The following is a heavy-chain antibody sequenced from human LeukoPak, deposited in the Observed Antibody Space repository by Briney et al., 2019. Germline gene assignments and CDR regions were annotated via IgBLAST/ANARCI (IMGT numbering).Heavy chain of an antibody. V-gene: IGHV3-21*04. CDR2: ITGSSSCI. D-gene: IGHD6-13*01. J-gene: IGHJ4*02. CDR1: GFTFSSYA. Sequence: PGGSLRLSCAASGFTFSSYAMNWVRQAPGKGLEWVSSITGSSSCIYYADSVKGRFTISRDNAKNSLYLQMNSLRAEDTALYYCAKEFIADSWSRGDPYYFDYWGQGTLVTVFS. CDR3: AKEFIADSWSRGDPYYFDY.